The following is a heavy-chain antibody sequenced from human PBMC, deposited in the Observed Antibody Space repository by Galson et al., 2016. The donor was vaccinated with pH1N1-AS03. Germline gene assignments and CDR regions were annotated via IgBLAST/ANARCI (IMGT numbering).Heavy chain of an antibody. CDR3: ARGYSGFGFVY. J-gene: IGHJ4*02. CDR1: GYSFTNYW. Sequence: QSGAEVKKPGESLRISCKGSGYSFTNYWINWVRQMPGKGLEWMGRFDPSDSHTSYSPSFQGHVTFSADKSINTAYLHWSSLESSDTAIYYCARGYSGFGFVYWGQGTLVTVSS. D-gene: IGHD5-12*01. V-gene: IGHV5-10-1*01. CDR2: FDPSDSHT.